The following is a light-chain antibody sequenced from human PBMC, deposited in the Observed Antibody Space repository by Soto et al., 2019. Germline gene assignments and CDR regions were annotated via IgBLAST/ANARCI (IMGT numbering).Light chain of an antibody. CDR1: SSDVGGYNY. J-gene: IGLJ3*02. Sequence: QSALTQPASVSGSPGQSITISCTGTSSDVGGYNYVSSYQHHPGKAPKLMIYEVSNRPSGVSDRFSGSKSGNTASLTISGLQAEDESDYYCISYTSSSTWVFGGGTKLTVL. V-gene: IGLV2-14*01. CDR3: ISYTSSSTWV. CDR2: EVS.